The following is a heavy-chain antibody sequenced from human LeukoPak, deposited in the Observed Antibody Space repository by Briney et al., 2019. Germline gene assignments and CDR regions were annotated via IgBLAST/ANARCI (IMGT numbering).Heavy chain of an antibody. CDR1: GFTFSTYW. V-gene: IGHV3-7*03. D-gene: IGHD2-21*02. Sequence: GGSLRLSCAASGFTFSTYWMKWVRQAPGKGLEWVANIKQDGSQKYYVDSVKGRFIISRDNAKNSLYLQMNSVRAEDTAVYYCAREGTFGDYRASGDHWGQGALVTVSS. CDR3: AREGTFGDYRASGDH. CDR2: IKQDGSQK. J-gene: IGHJ4*02.